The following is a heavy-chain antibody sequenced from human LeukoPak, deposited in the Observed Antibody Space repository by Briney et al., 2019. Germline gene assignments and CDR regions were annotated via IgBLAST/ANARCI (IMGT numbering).Heavy chain of an antibody. V-gene: IGHV1-3*01. CDR3: ANPRYDSSGYYYVD. CDR2: INGGSGNT. D-gene: IGHD3-22*01. CDR1: GYTFTDDT. J-gene: IGHJ4*02. Sequence: ASVKVSCKASGYTFTDDTMHWLRQAPGQRLDWMGWINGGSGNTKYSPEFQGRVTITRDTSASTAYMELSSLRSEDTAVYYCANPRYDSSGYYYVDWGQGTLVTVSS.